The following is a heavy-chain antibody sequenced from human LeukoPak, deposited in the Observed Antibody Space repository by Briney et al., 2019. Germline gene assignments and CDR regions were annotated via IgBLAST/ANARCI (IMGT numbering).Heavy chain of an antibody. D-gene: IGHD3-16*01. CDR1: GFSFDDYA. V-gene: IGHV3-43*02. J-gene: IGHJ4*02. CDR2: ISGDGGST. Sequence: GGSLRLSCAASGFSFDDYALHWVRQGPGKGLEWISLISGDGGSTYYADSVKGRFTISRDNSKTSLYLHMDSLRPEDTALYYCAKDRDMITFGGTDSWGQGTLVTVSS. CDR3: AKDRDMITFGGTDS.